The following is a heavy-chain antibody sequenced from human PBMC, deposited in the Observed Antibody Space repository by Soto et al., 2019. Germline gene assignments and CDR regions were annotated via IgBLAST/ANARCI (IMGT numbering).Heavy chain of an antibody. J-gene: IGHJ4*02. D-gene: IGHD1-26*01. CDR2: ISSRHNPT. CDR1: GFTFSSYY. CDR3: VRDKDGTYNFDY. Sequence: QVQLVESGGGSIKPGESLRLSCAASGFTFSSYYMAWIRQAPGKGLEWVSYISSRHNPTYYADSVKGRFTISRDNAKNSLYLQMTSLRADDTAVYYCVRDKDGTYNFDYWGQGTLVAVS. V-gene: IGHV3-11*01.